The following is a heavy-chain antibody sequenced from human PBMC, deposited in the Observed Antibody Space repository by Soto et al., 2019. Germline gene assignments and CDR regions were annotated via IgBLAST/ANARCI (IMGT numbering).Heavy chain of an antibody. Sequence: GASVKVSCKASGYTFTSYYMHWVRQAPGQGLEWMGIINPSGGSTSYAQKFQGRVTMTRDTSTSTVYMELSSLRSEDTAVYYCARGGDCTNGVCQYGMDVCGQGTTVTVSS. CDR1: GYTFTSYY. D-gene: IGHD2-8*01. V-gene: IGHV1-46*01. J-gene: IGHJ6*02. CDR3: ARGGDCTNGVCQYGMDV. CDR2: INPSGGST.